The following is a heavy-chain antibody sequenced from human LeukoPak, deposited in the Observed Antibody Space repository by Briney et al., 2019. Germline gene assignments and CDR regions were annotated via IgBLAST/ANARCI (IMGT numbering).Heavy chain of an antibody. J-gene: IGHJ4*02. CDR1: GGSISSYY. CDR2: IYYSGST. Sequence: SETLSLTSTVSGGSISSYYWSWIRQPPGKGLEWIGYIYYSGSTNYNPSLKSRVTISVDTSKNQFSLKLSSVTAADTAVYYCARVRPGYSSGWYLDYWGQGTLVTVSS. V-gene: IGHV4-59*01. D-gene: IGHD6-19*01. CDR3: ARVRPGYSSGWYLDY.